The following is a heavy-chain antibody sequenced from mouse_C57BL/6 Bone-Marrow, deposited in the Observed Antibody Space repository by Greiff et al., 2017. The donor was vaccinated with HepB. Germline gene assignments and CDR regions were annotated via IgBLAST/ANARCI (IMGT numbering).Heavy chain of an antibody. Sequence: QVQLQQPGAELVKPGASVKLSCKASGYTFTSYWMHWVKQRPGRGLEWIGRIDPNRGGTKYNETFKSKATLTVDKPSSTAYMQLSSLTSEDAAVYYCARGDGYPFAYWGQGTLVTVSA. D-gene: IGHD2-3*01. J-gene: IGHJ3*01. V-gene: IGHV1-72*01. CDR3: ARGDGYPFAY. CDR2: IDPNRGGT. CDR1: GYTFTSYW.